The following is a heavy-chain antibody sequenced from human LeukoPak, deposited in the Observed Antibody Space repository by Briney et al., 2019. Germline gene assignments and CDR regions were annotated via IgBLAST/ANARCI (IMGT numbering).Heavy chain of an antibody. V-gene: IGHV4-61*02. CDR1: GGSISSGSYY. Sequence: SETLSLTCTVSGGSISSGSYYWSWIRQPAGKGLEWIGRIYTSGSTNYNPSLKSRVTISVDTSKNQFSLKLSSVTAADTAVYYCASTLWEYFDYWGQGTLVTVSS. CDR2: IYTSGST. D-gene: IGHD3-10*01. J-gene: IGHJ4*02. CDR3: ASTLWEYFDY.